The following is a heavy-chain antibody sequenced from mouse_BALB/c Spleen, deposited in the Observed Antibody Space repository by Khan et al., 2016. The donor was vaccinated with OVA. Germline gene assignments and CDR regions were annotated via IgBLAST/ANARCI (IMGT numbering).Heavy chain of an antibody. Sequence: QVQLQQSGAELARPGASVTLSCKASGYTFTDYSINWMRQRTGQGLEWIGEIYPGSDNTYYNEKFKGKATLTADKSSSTAYMKLSSLTSEDSAVYFCAREWAAWFPYWGQGTLVTVSA. CDR1: GYTFTDYS. CDR2: IYPGSDNT. V-gene: IGHV1-77*01. CDR3: AREWAAWFPY. J-gene: IGHJ3*01.